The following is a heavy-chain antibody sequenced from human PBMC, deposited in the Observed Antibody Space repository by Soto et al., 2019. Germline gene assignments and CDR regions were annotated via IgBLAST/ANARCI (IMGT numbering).Heavy chain of an antibody. CDR3: ARERVVVAAGDYYYYDMDV. Sequence: VGSLRLSCAASGFTFSSYAMHWVRQAPGKGLEWVAVISYDGSNKYYADSVKGRFTISRDNSKNTLYLQMKSLRAEDTAVYYCARERVVVAAGDYYYYDMDVWGQGTTVTVSS. J-gene: IGHJ6*02. CDR2: ISYDGSNK. V-gene: IGHV3-30-3*01. D-gene: IGHD2-15*01. CDR1: GFTFSSYA.